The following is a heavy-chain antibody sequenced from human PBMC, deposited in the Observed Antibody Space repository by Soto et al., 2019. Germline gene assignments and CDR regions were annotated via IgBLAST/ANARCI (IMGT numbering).Heavy chain of an antibody. CDR3: AKDRGYSSGWCDY. D-gene: IGHD6-19*01. CDR1: GFTFSSYA. J-gene: IGHJ4*02. CDR2: ISGSGGST. V-gene: IGHV3-23*01. Sequence: EVQLLESGGGLVQPGGSLRLSCAASGFTFSSYAMSWVRQAPGKGLEWVSGISGSGGSTYYADSVKGRFTISRDNSKNPLYLQMNSGRAEDTAVYYCAKDRGYSSGWCDYWGQGPLVTVSS.